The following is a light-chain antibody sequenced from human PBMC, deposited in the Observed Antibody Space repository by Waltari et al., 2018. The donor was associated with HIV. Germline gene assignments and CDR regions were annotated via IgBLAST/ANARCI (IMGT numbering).Light chain of an antibody. CDR2: DNT. J-gene: IGLJ3*02. V-gene: IGLV1-51*01. CDR1: NSNIGNNY. CDR3: GTWDNSLKAGV. Sequence: QSVLTQPPSVSAAPGQKVTISCSGSNSNIGNNYVAWYQHFPGTAPKLLIFDNTDRPSGIPDRFSGAKSGTSATRGITGLQIGDEADYYCGTWDNSLKAGVFGGGTRLTVL.